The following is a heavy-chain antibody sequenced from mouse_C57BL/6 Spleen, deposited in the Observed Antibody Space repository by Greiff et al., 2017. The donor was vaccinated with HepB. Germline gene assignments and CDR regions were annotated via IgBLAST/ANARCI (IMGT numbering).Heavy chain of an antibody. CDR3: ARHLKGNYFDY. V-gene: IGHV5-6*01. J-gene: IGHJ2*01. Sequence: EVQVVESGGDLVKPGGSLKLSCAASGFTFSSYGMSWVRQTPDKRLEWVATISSGGSYTYYPDSVKGRFTISRDNAKNTLYLQMSSLKSEDTAMYYCARHLKGNYFDYWGQGTTLTVSS. CDR1: GFTFSSYG. CDR2: ISSGGSYT.